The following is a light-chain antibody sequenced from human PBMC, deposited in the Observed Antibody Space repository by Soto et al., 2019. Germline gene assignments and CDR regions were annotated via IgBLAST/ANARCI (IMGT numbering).Light chain of an antibody. CDR2: SAS. J-gene: IGKJ1*01. CDR3: QQYNNWPRT. Sequence: DIVLTQSPATLSLSPGNRVTLSCRASQRVGINLAWYQQKPGQAPRLLIYSASTRATGIPARFSGSGSGTEFTLTISSLQSEDFAVYYCQQYNNWPRTFGQGTKVDIK. V-gene: IGKV3-15*01. CDR1: QRVGIN.